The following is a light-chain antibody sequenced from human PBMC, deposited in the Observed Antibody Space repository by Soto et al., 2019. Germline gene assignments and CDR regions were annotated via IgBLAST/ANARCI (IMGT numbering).Light chain of an antibody. V-gene: IGLV2-14*01. CDR1: HSDIGGYKH. CDR3: SSYTSSTNLYI. Sequence: QAMLTQPACVSASPGQSITIPCLGTHSDIGGYKHVCWYQQHPGKAPKLIIYEASNRPSGISDRFSGSKYGNTASLTISGLQAEDEADYYCSSYTSSTNLYIFGTGTKVTVL. CDR2: EAS. J-gene: IGLJ1*01.